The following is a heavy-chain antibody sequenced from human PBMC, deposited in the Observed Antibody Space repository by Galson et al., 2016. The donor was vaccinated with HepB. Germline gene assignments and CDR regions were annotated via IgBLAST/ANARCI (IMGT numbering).Heavy chain of an antibody. CDR3: ARHAESAWDEPNFDY. CDR1: GYSFTSYW. V-gene: IGHV5-51*01. CDR2: IYPGDSDT. D-gene: IGHD1-14*01. Sequence: QSGAEVKKPGESLKISCKGSGYSFTSYWIGWVRQMPGKGLEWMGIIYPGDSDTRYSPSFQGQGTISADKSISTAYLQWSSLKASDTAMSYGARHAESAWDEPNFDYWDQGTLVTVSS. J-gene: IGHJ4*02.